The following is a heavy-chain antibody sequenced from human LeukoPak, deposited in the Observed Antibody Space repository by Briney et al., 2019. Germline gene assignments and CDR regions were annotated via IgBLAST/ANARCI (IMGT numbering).Heavy chain of an antibody. CDR2: IYPGDSDT. J-gene: IGHJ3*02. Sequence: GESLKISCKGSGYSFTSYWIGWVRQMPGKGLEWMGIIYPGDSDTRYSPSFQGQVTISADKSISTAYLQWSSLKASDTAMYYCARGSYDSSGYYGFAFDIWGQGTMVTVSS. D-gene: IGHD3-22*01. CDR3: ARGSYDSSGYYGFAFDI. CDR1: GYSFTSYW. V-gene: IGHV5-51*01.